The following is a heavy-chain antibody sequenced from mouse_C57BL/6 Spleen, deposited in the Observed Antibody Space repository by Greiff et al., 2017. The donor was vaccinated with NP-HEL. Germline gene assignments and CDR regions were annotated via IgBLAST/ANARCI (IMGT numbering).Heavy chain of an antibody. D-gene: IGHD2-1*01. J-gene: IGHJ3*01. Sequence: VQLQQPGAELVMPGASVKLSCKASGYTFTSYWMHWVKQRPGQGLEWIGEIDPSDSYTNYNQKFKGKSTLTVDKSSSTAYMQLSSLTSEDSAVYYCALYHGNYGFAYWGQGTLVTVSA. V-gene: IGHV1-69*01. CDR1: GYTFTSYW. CDR2: IDPSDSYT. CDR3: ALYHGNYGFAY.